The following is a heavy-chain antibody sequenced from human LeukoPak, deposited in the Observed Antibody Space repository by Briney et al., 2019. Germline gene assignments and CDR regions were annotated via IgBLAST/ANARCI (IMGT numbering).Heavy chain of an antibody. CDR3: ARDGGSYNFDY. J-gene: IGHJ4*02. V-gene: IGHV4-34*01. CDR2: INHSGST. Sequence: SETLSLTCAVYGGSFSGYYWSWIRQPPGKGLEWIGEINHSGSTNYNPSLKSRVTISVDTSKNQFSLKLSSVTAADTAVYYCARDGGSYNFDYWGQGTLVTVSS. CDR1: GGSFSGYY. D-gene: IGHD1-26*01.